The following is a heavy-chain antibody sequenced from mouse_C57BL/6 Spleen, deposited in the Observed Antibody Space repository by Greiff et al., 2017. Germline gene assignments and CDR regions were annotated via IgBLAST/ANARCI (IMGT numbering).Heavy chain of an antibody. CDR3: AREERGYGSRFAY. CDR2: ISSVGSYT. V-gene: IGHV5-6*01. D-gene: IGHD1-1*01. CDR1: GFTFSSYG. Sequence: EVQVVESGGDLVKPGGSLKLSCAASGFTFSSYGMSWVRQTPDKRLEWVATISSVGSYTYYPDSVKGRFTISRDNAKNTLYLQMSSLKSEDTAMYYCAREERGYGSRFAYWGQGTLVTVSA. J-gene: IGHJ3*01.